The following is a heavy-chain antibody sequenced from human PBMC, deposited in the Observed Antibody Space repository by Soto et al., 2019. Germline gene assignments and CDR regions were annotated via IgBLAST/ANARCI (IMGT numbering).Heavy chain of an antibody. Sequence: QVQLVQSGAEVKKPGASVKVSCKASGYTFTSCTVHWVRQAPGQRLEWMGWINAGNGNTKYSQKFQGRVTITRNTSATTADIELSSLRSEDTAVYYCARDAGSSGYEGGLDPWGQGTLVTVSS. CDR3: ARDAGSSGYEGGLDP. D-gene: IGHD5-12*01. CDR1: GYTFTSCT. J-gene: IGHJ5*02. CDR2: INAGNGNT. V-gene: IGHV1-3*01.